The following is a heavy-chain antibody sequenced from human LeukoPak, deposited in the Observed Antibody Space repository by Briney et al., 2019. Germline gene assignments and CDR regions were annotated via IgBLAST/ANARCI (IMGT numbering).Heavy chain of an antibody. J-gene: IGHJ5*02. D-gene: IGHD3-3*01. CDR2: ISAYNGNT. V-gene: IGHV1-18*01. Sequence: GASVKVSCKASGYTFTSYGISWVRQAPGQGLEWMGWISAYNGNTNYAQKLQGRVTMTRDMSTSTVYMELSSLRSEDTAVYYCARDHESYYDYTATRNWFDPWGQGTLVTVSS. CDR1: GYTFTSYG. CDR3: ARDHESYYDYTATRNWFDP.